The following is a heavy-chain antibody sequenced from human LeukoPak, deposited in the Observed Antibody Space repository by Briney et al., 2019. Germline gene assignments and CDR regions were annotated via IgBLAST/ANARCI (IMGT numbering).Heavy chain of an antibody. CDR2: INHSRST. CDR3: AGISYCTNGVCLYPNYYYYMDV. CDR1: GGSFSGYY. V-gene: IGHV4-34*01. Sequence: SETLSLTCAVYGGSFSGYYWSSIRQPPGKGLDWIGEINHSRSTNFNPSLKSRVTISVDTSKNQFSRNLNSMTAADTAVYYCAGISYCTNGVCLYPNYYYYMDVWGKGTTVTVSS. J-gene: IGHJ6*03. D-gene: IGHD2-8*01.